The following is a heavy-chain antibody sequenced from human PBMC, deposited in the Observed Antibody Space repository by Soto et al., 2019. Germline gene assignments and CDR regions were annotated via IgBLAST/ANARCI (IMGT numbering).Heavy chain of an antibody. CDR1: GGSMSNYY. D-gene: IGHD6-6*01. Sequence: SETLSLTCTVSGGSMSNYYWSWIRQSAGKGLEWIGRIYTSGNTNYKPSLKSRVTMSVDTSKNQFSLKMSSVTAADTAVYFCARDRVGSSSFDFWGQGTLVTVSS. V-gene: IGHV4-4*07. J-gene: IGHJ4*02. CDR3: ARDRVGSSSFDF. CDR2: IYTSGNT.